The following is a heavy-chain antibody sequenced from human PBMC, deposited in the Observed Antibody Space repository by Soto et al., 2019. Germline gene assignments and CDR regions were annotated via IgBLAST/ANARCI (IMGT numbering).Heavy chain of an antibody. V-gene: IGHV1-18*01. CDR3: ARCIQGDYYYGMDV. D-gene: IGHD5-18*01. CDR1: GYTFYSPS. J-gene: IGHJ6*02. Sequence: QAQLVQSGAEVRKPGASVKVSCKASGYTFYSPSISWVRQAPGQGLEWMGRINADYGNTQYAQKFRGRVTMTTDTSTTTVYMELTNLRSDDTAVYYCARCIQGDYYYGMDVWGQGTTVTVSS. CDR2: INADYGNT.